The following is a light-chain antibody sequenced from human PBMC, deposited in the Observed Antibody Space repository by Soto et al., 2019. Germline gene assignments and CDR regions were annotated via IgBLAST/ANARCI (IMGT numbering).Light chain of an antibody. Sequence: DIQMTQSPSTLSASVGDRVTITCGASQSISSWLAWYQQKPGKAPKLLMYDVSSLERGVPSRFRGSGSGTEFTLTISSLQTDDFATYYCQQSDTYSRTFGHGTQVDIK. CDR2: DVS. CDR3: QQSDTYSRT. CDR1: QSISSW. V-gene: IGKV1-5*01. J-gene: IGKJ1*01.